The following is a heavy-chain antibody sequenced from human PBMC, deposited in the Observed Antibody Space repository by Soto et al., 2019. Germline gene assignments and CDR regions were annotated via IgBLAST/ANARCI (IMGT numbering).Heavy chain of an antibody. Sequence: GGSLRLSCAASGFIFSTYGMHWVRQAPGKXLEWVAVISYDGGNKYYADSVKGRFTISRDNSKNTLILQVNSLRAEDTAVYYCAKILGYCSSSSCSKDYYYYYGLDVWGLGTTVTVSS. J-gene: IGHJ6*02. CDR2: ISYDGGNK. CDR1: GFIFSTYG. CDR3: AKILGYCSSSSCSKDYYYYYGLDV. V-gene: IGHV3-30*18. D-gene: IGHD2-2*01.